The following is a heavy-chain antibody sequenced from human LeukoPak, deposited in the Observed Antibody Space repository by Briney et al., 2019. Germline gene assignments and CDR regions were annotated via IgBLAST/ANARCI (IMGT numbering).Heavy chain of an antibody. D-gene: IGHD6-19*01. CDR3: ARDPTNTSGRYAYFDY. V-gene: IGHV1-18*01. Sequence: ASVKVSRKASGYTFTHHGITWVRQAPGQGLEWMGWISAYNGDTNYAQKFQGRATLTTETSTSTAYMELRSLRSDDTAVYYCARDPTNTSGRYAYFDYWGQGTLVTVSS. J-gene: IGHJ4*02. CDR2: ISAYNGDT. CDR1: GYTFTHHG.